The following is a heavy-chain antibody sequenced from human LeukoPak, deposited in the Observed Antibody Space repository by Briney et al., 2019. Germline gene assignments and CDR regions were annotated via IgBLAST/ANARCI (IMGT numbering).Heavy chain of an antibody. V-gene: IGHV1-8*01. J-gene: IGHJ6*03. CDR3: ARAGGYSYGGYYYYYYMDV. CDR1: GYIFTSYD. D-gene: IGHD5-18*01. Sequence: GASVKVSCKASGYIFTSYDINWVRQATGQGLEWMGWMNPNSGNTGYAQKFQGRVTMTRNTSISTAYMELSSLRSEDTAVYYCARAGGYSYGGYYYYYYMDVWGKGTTVTVSS. CDR2: MNPNSGNT.